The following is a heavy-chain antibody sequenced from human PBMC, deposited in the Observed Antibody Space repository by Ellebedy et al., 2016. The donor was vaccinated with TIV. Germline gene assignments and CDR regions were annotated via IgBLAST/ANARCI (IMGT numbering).Heavy chain of an antibody. V-gene: IGHV3-66*01. CDR2: IYSGGST. Sequence: GGSLRLXCAASGFTVSNNYMTWVRQAPGKGLEWVSLIYSGGSTYYAGSVKGRFTISRDSSKNTLYLQLNSLRVEDTAVYYCAKDPGPSVQVGYYFDSWGLGTPVTVSS. J-gene: IGHJ4*02. D-gene: IGHD2-8*02. CDR3: AKDPGPSVQVGYYFDS. CDR1: GFTVSNNY.